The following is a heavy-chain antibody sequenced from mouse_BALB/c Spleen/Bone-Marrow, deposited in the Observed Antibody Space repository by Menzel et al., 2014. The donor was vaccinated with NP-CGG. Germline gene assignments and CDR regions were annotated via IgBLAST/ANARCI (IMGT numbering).Heavy chain of an antibody. Sequence: VQLQQSGAELVKPGASVKLSCTASGFNIKDTYMHWVKQRPEQGLEWIGRTDPANGNTKYDPKFQGKATITADTSSNTAYLQLSSLTSEDTAVYYCATGFAYWGQGTLVTVSA. CDR1: GFNIKDTY. CDR3: ATGFAY. J-gene: IGHJ3*01. V-gene: IGHV14-3*02. CDR2: TDPANGNT.